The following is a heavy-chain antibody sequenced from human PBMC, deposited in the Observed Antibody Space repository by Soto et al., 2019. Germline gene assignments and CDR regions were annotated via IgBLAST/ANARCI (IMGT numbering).Heavy chain of an antibody. J-gene: IGHJ3*02. CDR2: ISISSSYI. Sequence: RGAPRLSCGASGFTFSCYSKHWGRPAPGEGPECVSSISISSSYIYYADSVKGRFTISRDNAKNSLYLQMNSLRAEDTAVYYCARDRGYCSGGSCYWDAFDIWGQGTMVTVSS. D-gene: IGHD2-15*01. V-gene: IGHV3-21*01. CDR1: GFTFSCYS. CDR3: ARDRGYCSGGSCYWDAFDI.